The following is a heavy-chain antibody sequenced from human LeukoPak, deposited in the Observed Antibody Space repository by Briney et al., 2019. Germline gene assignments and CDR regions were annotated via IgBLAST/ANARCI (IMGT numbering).Heavy chain of an antibody. V-gene: IGHV3-15*01. CDR1: GFTFGNAW. Sequence: PGGSLRLSCTTSGFTFGNAWMSWVRQAPGKGLEWVGRISTKADGGTTDYAAPVEGRFTISRDDSKNTLYLQMNSLKTEDTAVYYCIKSSGDWHWGQGTLVTVSS. D-gene: IGHD2-21*02. J-gene: IGHJ4*02. CDR2: ISTKADGGTT. CDR3: IKSSGDWH.